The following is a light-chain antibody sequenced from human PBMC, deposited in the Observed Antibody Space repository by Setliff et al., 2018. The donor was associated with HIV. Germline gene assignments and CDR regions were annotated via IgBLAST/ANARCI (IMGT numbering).Light chain of an antibody. V-gene: IGLV2-14*03. CDR3: SSYTSSSHYV. J-gene: IGLJ1*01. CDR1: SSDVGGYNY. CDR2: DVS. Sequence: QSALTQPASVSGSPGQSITISCTGTSSDVGGYNYVSWYQQHPGKAPKLMIYDVSNRPSGVSNRFSGSKSGNTAPLTISGLQAEDEADYYCSSYTSSSHYVFGTGTKVTVL.